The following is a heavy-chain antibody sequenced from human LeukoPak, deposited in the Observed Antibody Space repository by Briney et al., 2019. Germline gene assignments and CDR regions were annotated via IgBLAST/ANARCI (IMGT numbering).Heavy chain of an antibody. CDR2: MNPNSGNT. Sequence: GASVKVSCKASGYTFTSYDINWVRQATGQGLEWIGWMNPNSGNTGYAQKFQGRVTMTRNTSISTAYMELSSLRSEDTAVYYCARKSGAGRHYSSSWYSPIYWGQGTLVTVSS. D-gene: IGHD6-13*01. CDR3: ARKSGAGRHYSSSWYSPIY. V-gene: IGHV1-8*01. CDR1: GYTFTSYD. J-gene: IGHJ4*02.